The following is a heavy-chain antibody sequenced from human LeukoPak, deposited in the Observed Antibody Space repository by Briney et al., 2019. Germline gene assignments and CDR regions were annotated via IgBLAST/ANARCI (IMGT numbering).Heavy chain of an antibody. CDR2: ISGSGGST. J-gene: IGHJ4*02. CDR3: AKDKLPLRLYSSGWYY. D-gene: IGHD6-19*01. CDR1: GFTFSSYA. Sequence: PGRSLRLSCAASGFTFSSYAMSWVRQAPGKGLEWVSAISGSGGSTYYADSVKGRFTISRDNSKNTLYLQMNSLRAEDTAVYYCAKDKLPLRLYSSGWYYWGQGTLVTVSS. V-gene: IGHV3-23*01.